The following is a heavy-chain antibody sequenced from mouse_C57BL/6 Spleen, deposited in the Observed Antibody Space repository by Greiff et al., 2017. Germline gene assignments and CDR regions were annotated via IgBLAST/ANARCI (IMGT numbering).Heavy chain of an antibody. D-gene: IGHD1-1*01. CDR2: INPGSGGT. J-gene: IGHJ3*01. Sequence: VQLQESGAELVRPGTSVKVSCKASGYAFTNSLIEWVKQRPGQGLVWIGVINPGSGGTIYNEQFKGKATLTADKSSSTAYMQLSSLTSEDSAVYFCARWKDGSSYGWFAYWGQGTLVTVSA. CDR1: GYAFTNSL. V-gene: IGHV1-54*01. CDR3: ARWKDGSSYGWFAY.